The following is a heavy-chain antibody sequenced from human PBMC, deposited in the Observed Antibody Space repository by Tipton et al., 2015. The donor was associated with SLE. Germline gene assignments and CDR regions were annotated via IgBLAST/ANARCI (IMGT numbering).Heavy chain of an antibody. D-gene: IGHD5-24*01. V-gene: IGHV3-30*04. J-gene: IGHJ4*02. Sequence: SLRLSCAASGFTFISYAMHWVRQAPGKGLEWVAVISYDGSNKYYADSVKGRFTISRDNSKNTLYLQMNSLRAEDTAVYFCASERPIEMATILDYWGQGTLVTVSS. CDR1: GFTFISYA. CDR3: ASERPIEMATILDY. CDR2: ISYDGSNK.